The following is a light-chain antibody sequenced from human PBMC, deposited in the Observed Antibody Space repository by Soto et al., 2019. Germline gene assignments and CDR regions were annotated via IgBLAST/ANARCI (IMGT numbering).Light chain of an antibody. CDR3: QKYTNVPA. V-gene: IGKV1-27*01. J-gene: IGKJ4*01. Sequence: DIQMTQSPSSLSASVGDRVTITCRASQGISNYLAWYQQIPGKVPKLLISAASTLQSGVPSRFSSSGSGTDFTLTIRSLQPEDVATYYCQKYTNVPAFGGGTKVEIK. CDR2: AAS. CDR1: QGISNY.